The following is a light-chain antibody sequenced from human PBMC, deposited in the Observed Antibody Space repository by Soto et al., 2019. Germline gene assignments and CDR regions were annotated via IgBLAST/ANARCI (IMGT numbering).Light chain of an antibody. CDR2: DVS. CDR1: SSDVGGYNY. V-gene: IGLV2-14*01. J-gene: IGLJ2*01. Sequence: SVLTQPASVSGSPGQSITISCTGTSSDVGGYNYVSWYQQYPGKAPKLMIFDVSDRTSGVSNRFSGSKSGNTASLTISGLQAEDEADYYCGSYTSSRTVLLGGVPKLTVL. CDR3: GSYTSSRTVL.